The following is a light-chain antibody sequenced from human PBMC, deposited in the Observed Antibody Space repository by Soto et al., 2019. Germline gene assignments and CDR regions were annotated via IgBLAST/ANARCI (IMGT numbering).Light chain of an antibody. CDR2: DAS. J-gene: IGKJ5*01. CDR1: HSVSTD. CDR3: QQSSNWPPFN. V-gene: IGKV3-11*01. Sequence: ALAQSPVALSLSPVESSTLSCRASHSVSTDLAWYQQKPGQAPRLLIYDASNRATDIPARFSGSGSGTDFTLTISSLEPEDFAVYYCQQSSNWPPFNFGQGTRLEIK.